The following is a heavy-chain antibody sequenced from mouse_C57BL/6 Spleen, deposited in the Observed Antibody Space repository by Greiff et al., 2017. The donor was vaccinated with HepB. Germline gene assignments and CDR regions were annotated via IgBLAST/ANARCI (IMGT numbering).Heavy chain of an antibody. CDR3: AEGLRDAWFAY. J-gene: IGHJ3*01. D-gene: IGHD2-2*01. CDR2: IHPNSGST. CDR1: GYTFTSYW. V-gene: IGHV1-64*01. Sequence: QVQLKQPGAELVKPGASVKLSCKASGYTFTSYWMHWVKQRPGQGLEWIGMIHPNSGSTNYNEKFKSKATLTVDKSSSTAYMQLSSLTSEDSAVYYCAEGLRDAWFAYWGQGTLVTVSA.